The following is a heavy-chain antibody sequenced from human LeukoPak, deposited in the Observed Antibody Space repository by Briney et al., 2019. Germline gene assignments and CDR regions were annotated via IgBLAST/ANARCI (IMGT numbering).Heavy chain of an antibody. D-gene: IGHD1-26*01. CDR3: AKDSDSGSYSQGTDY. CDR2: ISYDGSNK. V-gene: IGHV3-30*18. Sequence: GGSLRLSCAASGFTFSSYGMHWVRQAPGKGLEWVAVISYDGSNKYYADSVKGRFTISGDNSKNTLYLQMNSLRAEDTAVYYCAKDSDSGSYSQGTDYWGQGTLVTVSS. CDR1: GFTFSSYG. J-gene: IGHJ4*02.